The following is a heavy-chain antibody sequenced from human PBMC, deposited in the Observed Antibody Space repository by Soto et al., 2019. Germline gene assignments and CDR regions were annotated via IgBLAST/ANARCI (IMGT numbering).Heavy chain of an antibody. J-gene: IGHJ3*02. CDR3: ASLRNSSPHSYI. Sequence: SETLSLTCTVSGGSISSGGYYWSWIRQHPGKGLEWIGYIYYSGSTYYNPSLKSRVTISVDTSKNQFSLKLSSVTAADTAVYYCASLRNSSPHSYIWGQGTMVTVSS. D-gene: IGHD6-13*01. CDR2: IYYSGST. V-gene: IGHV4-31*03. CDR1: GGSISSGGYY.